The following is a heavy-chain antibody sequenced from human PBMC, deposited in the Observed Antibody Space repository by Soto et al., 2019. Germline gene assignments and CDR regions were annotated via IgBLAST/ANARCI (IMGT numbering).Heavy chain of an antibody. CDR2: IYHRGSS. Sequence: QVQLQESGPGLVKPSQTLSLTCSVSGASMSSGGNYWSWIRQHPVRGLEWIGQIYHRGSSYYNPSLKSRVTIAVDSSKSQFSVTLTSVTAADTAVYYCARARVRVGGHFDYWGRGILVTGSS. CDR3: ARARVRVGGHFDY. D-gene: IGHD3-10*01. J-gene: IGHJ4*02. V-gene: IGHV4-31*03. CDR1: GASMSSGGNY.